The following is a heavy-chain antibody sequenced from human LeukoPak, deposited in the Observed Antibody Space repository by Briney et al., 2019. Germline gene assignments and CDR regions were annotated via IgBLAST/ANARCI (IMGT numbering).Heavy chain of an antibody. D-gene: IGHD1-26*01. V-gene: IGHV3-72*01. Sequence: GGSLRLSCAAYGFILRDHYIDWVRQAPGKGLEWVGRTRNKANSYTTEYAASVKGRFTISRDDPKNLLYLQMNSLKSEDTAVYYCGRSGRYRPSDLWGQGTLVTVSS. CDR3: GRSGRYRPSDL. J-gene: IGHJ5*02. CDR1: GFILRDHY. CDR2: TRNKANSYTT.